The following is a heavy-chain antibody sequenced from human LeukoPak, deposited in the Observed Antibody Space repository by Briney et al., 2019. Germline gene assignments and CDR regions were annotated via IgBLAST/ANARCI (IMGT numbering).Heavy chain of an antibody. CDR2: IKSKTDGGTT. J-gene: IGHJ4*02. Sequence: GGSLRLSCAASGFTFSNAWMSWVRQAPGKGLEWVGRIKSKTDGGTTDYAAPVKGRFTISRDDSKNTLYLQMNSLKTEDTAVYYCTADRYDLWSGYTDYWGQGTLVTVSS. CDR3: TADRYDLWSGYTDY. V-gene: IGHV3-15*01. CDR1: GFTFSNAW. D-gene: IGHD3-3*01.